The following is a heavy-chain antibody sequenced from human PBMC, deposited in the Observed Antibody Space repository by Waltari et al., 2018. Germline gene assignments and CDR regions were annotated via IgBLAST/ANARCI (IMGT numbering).Heavy chain of an antibody. D-gene: IGHD1-1*01. Sequence: QVQLVQSGAEVKKRGASVRVSCKASGYRSTYYDINGVRQAAGQGLEWMGWMNPNSGNTEYAQKFQGRVSMTRNNSINTAYMELRSLTSDDTAVYYCARGPRTVMPWGQGTLVTVSS. CDR1: GYRSTYYD. CDR3: ARGPRTVMP. V-gene: IGHV1-8*02. J-gene: IGHJ5*02. CDR2: MNPNSGNT.